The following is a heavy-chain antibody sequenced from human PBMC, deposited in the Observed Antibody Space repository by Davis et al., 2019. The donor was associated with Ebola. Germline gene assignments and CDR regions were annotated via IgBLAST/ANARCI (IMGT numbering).Heavy chain of an antibody. CDR3: TSCYDPY. J-gene: IGHJ4*02. CDR2: VNSGGRGT. CDR1: GFTYSNFW. D-gene: IGHD2-2*01. Sequence: GESLKISCAASGFTYSNFWMHWVRQAPGKGLVWVARVNSGGRGTRYADSVKGRFTISRDNAKNTLYLQMNSLRAEDTAVYYCTSCYDPYWGQGTLVTVSS. V-gene: IGHV3-74*01.